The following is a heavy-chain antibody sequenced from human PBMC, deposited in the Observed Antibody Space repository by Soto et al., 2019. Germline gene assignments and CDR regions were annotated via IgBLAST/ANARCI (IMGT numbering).Heavy chain of an antibody. J-gene: IGHJ4*02. CDR1: GFTFSSYS. V-gene: IGHV3-48*01. CDR2: ISSSSSTI. CDR3: TTDPHY. Sequence: PGGSLRLSCAASGFTFSSYSMNWVRQAPGKGLEWVSYISSSSSTIYYADSVKGRFTISRDNAKNSLYLQLSSLETEDTAVYYCTTDPHYWGQGTLVTVSS.